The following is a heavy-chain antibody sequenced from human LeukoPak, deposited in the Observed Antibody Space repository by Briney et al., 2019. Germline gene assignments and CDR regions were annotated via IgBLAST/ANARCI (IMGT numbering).Heavy chain of an antibody. J-gene: IGHJ1*01. CDR2: INHSGYT. CDR1: GVPFSNYY. V-gene: IGHV4-34*01. CDR3: TRAVAGHPD. Sequence: SETLYLTCAVSGVPFSNYYWSWVRQSPSQGLEWIGEINHSGYTNYNPSLKSRVTMPIDTSKNQFSLKLTSVTAADAGVYYCTRAVAGHPDWGQGTLVTVSS. D-gene: IGHD6-19*01.